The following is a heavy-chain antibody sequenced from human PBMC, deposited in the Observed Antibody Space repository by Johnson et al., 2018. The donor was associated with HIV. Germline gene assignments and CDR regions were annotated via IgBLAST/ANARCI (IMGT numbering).Heavy chain of an antibody. J-gene: IGHJ3*02. Sequence: VQLVESGGGLVQPGGSLRLSCVASGFTVGTKYMSWIRQAPGKGLEWVSVIYSGGSTYYTRSVKGRFTISRDNSKNMLFLQINSLRVEDTAVYYCTTPRPNWGWNAFDIWGQGTMVTVSS. V-gene: IGHV3-66*02. CDR1: GFTVGTKY. CDR2: IYSGGST. CDR3: TTPRPNWGWNAFDI. D-gene: IGHD7-27*01.